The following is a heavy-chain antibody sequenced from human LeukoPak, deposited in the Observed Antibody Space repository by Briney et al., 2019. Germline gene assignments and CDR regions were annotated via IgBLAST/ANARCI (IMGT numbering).Heavy chain of an antibody. V-gene: IGHV4-61*02. Sequence: PSQTLSLTCTVSGGSISSDSYYWNWIRQPAGTGLEWIGRIYTSGSTDYNPSLKSRVTISVDTAKNQFSLKLTSVTAADTAVYYCARWGDLYWYFDLWGRGTLVTVSS. D-gene: IGHD2-21*02. CDR3: ARWGDLYWYFDL. CDR2: IYTSGST. CDR1: GGSISSDSYY. J-gene: IGHJ2*01.